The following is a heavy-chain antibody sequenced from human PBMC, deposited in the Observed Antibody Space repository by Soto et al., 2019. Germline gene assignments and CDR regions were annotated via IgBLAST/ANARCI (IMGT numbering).Heavy chain of an antibody. CDR2: ISSSSSYI. CDR1: GFAFISYS. CDR3: ARALTDGYCSSTSCWTGFDP. D-gene: IGHD2-2*01. Sequence: WGSLRLSCAASGFAFISYSINFFRHAPCKWLEWVSSISSSSSYIYYADSVKGRFTISRDNAKNSLYLQMNSLRAEDTAVYYCARALTDGYCSSTSCWTGFDPWGQGTLVTVSS. V-gene: IGHV3-21*01. J-gene: IGHJ5*02.